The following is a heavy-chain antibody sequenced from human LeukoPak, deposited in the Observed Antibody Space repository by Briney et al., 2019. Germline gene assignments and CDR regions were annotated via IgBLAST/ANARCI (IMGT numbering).Heavy chain of an antibody. Sequence: GGSLRLSCAASGFNVSSNYMSWVRQAPGKGLEWVSLLYSGGSAFHADSVKGRFTISRDNSKNTLYLQLNSLRGEDTAVYYCARAGGGYRYGYYYHFYMDVWGKGTTVTVSS. V-gene: IGHV3-53*01. CDR2: LYSGGSA. CDR1: GFNVSSNY. D-gene: IGHD5-18*01. CDR3: ARAGGGYRYGYYYHFYMDV. J-gene: IGHJ6*03.